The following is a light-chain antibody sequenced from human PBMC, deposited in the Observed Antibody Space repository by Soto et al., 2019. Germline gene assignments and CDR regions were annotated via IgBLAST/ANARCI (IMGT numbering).Light chain of an antibody. CDR1: SSDVGGYNY. CDR2: EVS. V-gene: IGLV2-14*01. Sequence: QSALTQPASVSGSPGQSITISCTGTSSDVGGYNYVSWYQQHPGKAPKLMIYEVSNRPSGVSNRFSGSKSGNTASLTISGLQAEDEADYYCSSYISSDTLALFGTGTKLTVL. CDR3: SSYISSDTLAL. J-gene: IGLJ1*01.